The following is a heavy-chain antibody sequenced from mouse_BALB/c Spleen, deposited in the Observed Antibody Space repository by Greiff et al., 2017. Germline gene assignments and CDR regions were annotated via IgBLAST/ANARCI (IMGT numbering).Heavy chain of an antibody. J-gene: IGHJ2*01. V-gene: IGHV5-12-2*01. CDR2: ISNGGGST. CDR1: GFTFSSYT. Sequence: DVQLVESGGGLVQPGGSLKLSCAASGFTFSSYTMSWVRQTPEKRLEWVAYISNGGGSTYYPDTVKGRFTISRDNAKNTLYLQMSSLKSEDTAMYYCARSNWFDFDYWGQGTTLTVSS. D-gene: IGHD4-1*01. CDR3: ARSNWFDFDY.